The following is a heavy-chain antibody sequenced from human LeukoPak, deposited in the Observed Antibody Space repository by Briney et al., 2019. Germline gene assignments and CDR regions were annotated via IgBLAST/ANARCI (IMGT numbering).Heavy chain of an antibody. CDR2: IIPMFGTA. D-gene: IGHD4-17*01. CDR3: ARGDGDYGTTYYYYYYMDV. Sequence: SVKVSCKASGGTFSSYEISWVRQAPGQGLEWMGGIIPMFGTAKYAQKFQGRVTITTDKSTSTAYMELSSLRSEDTAVYYCARGDGDYGTTYYYYYYMDVWGKGTTVTVSS. V-gene: IGHV1-69*05. CDR1: GGTFSSYE. J-gene: IGHJ6*03.